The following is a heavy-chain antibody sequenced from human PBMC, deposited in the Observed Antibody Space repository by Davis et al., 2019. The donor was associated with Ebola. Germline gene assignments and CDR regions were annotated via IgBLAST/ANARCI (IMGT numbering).Heavy chain of an antibody. CDR2: IGTAGDT. CDR3: AKSHCSGGSCPYYFDF. V-gene: IGHV3-13*01. J-gene: IGHJ4*02. D-gene: IGHD2-15*01. Sequence: GGSLRLSCAASGFTFSSYAMSWVRQATGKGLEWVSAIGTAGDTYYPGSVKGRFTISRENAKNSLYLQMNSLRAGDTAVYYCAKSHCSGGSCPYYFDFWGQGTQVTVSS. CDR1: GFTFSSYA.